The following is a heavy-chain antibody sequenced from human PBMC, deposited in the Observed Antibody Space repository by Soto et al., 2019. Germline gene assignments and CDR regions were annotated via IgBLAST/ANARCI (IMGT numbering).Heavy chain of an antibody. D-gene: IGHD3-3*02. CDR3: AKVSISYEGLSDAVDV. Sequence: VQLLESGGGLVQPGGSLRLSCEASGFTLSNYAMAWVRQTPGEGPEWVSTIGGGDDIFYAESVQGRFIISRDDSRSTMYPQRATLRVEDTAVYFSAKVSISYEGLSDAVDVWGQGTGVTVSS. J-gene: IGHJ3*01. CDR1: GFTLSNYA. CDR2: IGGGDDI. V-gene: IGHV3-23*01.